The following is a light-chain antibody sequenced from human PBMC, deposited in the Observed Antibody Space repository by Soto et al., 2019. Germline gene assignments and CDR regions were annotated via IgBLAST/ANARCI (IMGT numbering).Light chain of an antibody. Sequence: DIQMTQSPSSLAASVGARVTITCRASQSISTCLNWYQQKPGKAPKVLIFDASRLQSGVASRFSGSGSGTDFTLTISSLQPEDSATYYCQQSYSAPWTFGQGTKVQVK. CDR3: QQSYSAPWT. CDR1: QSISTC. J-gene: IGKJ1*01. V-gene: IGKV1-39*01. CDR2: DAS.